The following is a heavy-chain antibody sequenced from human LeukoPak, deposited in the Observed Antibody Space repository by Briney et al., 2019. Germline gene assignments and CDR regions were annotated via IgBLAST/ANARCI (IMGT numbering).Heavy chain of an antibody. CDR3: ARRDGSGYYGYYFDH. J-gene: IGHJ4*02. CDR1: GGSITSYY. CDR2: MYYTGST. V-gene: IGHV4-59*01. Sequence: SETLSLTCTVSGGSITSYYWSWIRQPPGKGLEWIGYMYYTGSTNYNPSLKSRVTISDDTSKNQFSLRLSSVTAADTAVYYCARRDGSGYYGYYFDHWGQGTLVTVSS. D-gene: IGHD3-22*01.